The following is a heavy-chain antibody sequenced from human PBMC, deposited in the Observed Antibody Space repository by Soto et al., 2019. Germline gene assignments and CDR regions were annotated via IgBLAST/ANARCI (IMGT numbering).Heavy chain of an antibody. Sequence: GGSLRLSCAASGFTFNNYGMHWVRQAPGKGLEWVAVISNDGSDKYYADSVKGRLTISRDNSKDTLYLQMNSLRAEDTAVYYCAKDQGIAASHGIDWGQGTMVTV. CDR3: AKDQGIAASHGID. D-gene: IGHD6-13*01. J-gene: IGHJ3*01. CDR2: ISNDGSDK. V-gene: IGHV3-30*18. CDR1: GFTFNNYG.